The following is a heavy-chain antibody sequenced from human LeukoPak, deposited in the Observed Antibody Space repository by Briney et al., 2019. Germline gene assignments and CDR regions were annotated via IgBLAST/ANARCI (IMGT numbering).Heavy chain of an antibody. CDR1: EFTFSNYE. CDR2: ISSGGSTI. J-gene: IGHJ4*02. D-gene: IGHD3-10*01. CDR3: ARDPNYGSGSYADY. V-gene: IGHV3-48*03. Sequence: GGSLRLSCAASEFTFSNYEMNLVRQAPGKGLEWVSYISSGGSTIYYADSVKDRFTISRDNAKNSLYLQMNSLRAEDTAVYYCARDPNYGSGSYADYWGQGTLVTVSS.